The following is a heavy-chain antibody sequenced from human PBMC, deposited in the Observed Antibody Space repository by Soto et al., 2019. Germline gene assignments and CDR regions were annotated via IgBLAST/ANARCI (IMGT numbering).Heavy chain of an antibody. CDR3: AGRRGKHEYYYYGMDV. CDR2: IIPIFGTA. V-gene: IGHV1-69*12. J-gene: IGHJ6*02. Sequence: QVQLVQSGAEVKKPGSSVKVSCTASGGTFSSYAISWVRQAPGQGLEWMGGIIPIFGTANYAQKFQGRVTINGDESTGXASMERSSLRSEDTAVYYCAGRRGKHEYYYYGMDVWGQGTTVTVS. CDR1: GGTFSSYA. D-gene: IGHD1-26*01.